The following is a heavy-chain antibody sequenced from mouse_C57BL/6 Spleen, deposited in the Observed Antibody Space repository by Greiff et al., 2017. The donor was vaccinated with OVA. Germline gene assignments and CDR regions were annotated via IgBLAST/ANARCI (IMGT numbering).Heavy chain of an antibody. CDR3: ARYGYDGGTWFAY. D-gene: IGHD2-2*01. Sequence: QVQLQQSGAELAKPGASVKLSCKASGYTFTSYWMHWVNQRPGQGLEWIGYINPSSGYTKYNQKFKDKATLTADKYSSTAYMLLSSLTYEDSAVYYCARYGYDGGTWFAYWGQGTLVTVSA. CDR1: GYTFTSYW. CDR2: INPSSGYT. J-gene: IGHJ3*01. V-gene: IGHV1-7*01.